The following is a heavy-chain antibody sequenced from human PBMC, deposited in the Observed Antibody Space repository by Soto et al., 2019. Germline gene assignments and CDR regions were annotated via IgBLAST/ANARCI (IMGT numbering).Heavy chain of an antibody. V-gene: IGHV3-33*01. D-gene: IGHD3-16*01. CDR3: ASIEGGDAFDI. Sequence: PGGSLRLSCAASGFTFSSYGMHWVRQAPGKGLEWVAVIWYDGSNKYYADSVKGRFTISRDNSKNTLYLQMNSLRAEDTAVYYCASIEGGDAFDIWGQGTMVTVSS. CDR2: IWYDGSNK. J-gene: IGHJ3*02. CDR1: GFTFSSYG.